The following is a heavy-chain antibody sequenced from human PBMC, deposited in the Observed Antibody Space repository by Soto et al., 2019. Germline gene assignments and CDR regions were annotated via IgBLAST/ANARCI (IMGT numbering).Heavy chain of an antibody. CDR3: SSRHYXSGGSRXYAXXI. Sequence: GESLKISCKGSGYSFTSYWISWVRQMPGKGLEWMGRIDPSDSYTNYSPSFQGHVTISADKSISTAYLQGSSLKASDTAKYFCSSRHYXSGGSRXYAXXIXXQGTXVTXS. V-gene: IGHV5-10-1*01. J-gene: IGHJ3*02. CDR2: IDPSDSYT. CDR1: GYSFTSYW. D-gene: IGHD2-15*01.